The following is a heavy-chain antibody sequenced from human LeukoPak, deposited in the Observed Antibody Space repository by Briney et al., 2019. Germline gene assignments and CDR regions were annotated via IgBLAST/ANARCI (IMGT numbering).Heavy chain of an antibody. J-gene: IGHJ4*02. CDR2: ISDSGGST. Sequence: GGSLRLSCAASGFTFSSYAMSWVRQAPGKGLEWVSAISDSGGSTYYADSVKGRFTISRDNSKNTLYLQMNSLRAEDTAVYYCAKDQDYGDYYFDYWGQGTLVTVSS. CDR1: GFTFSSYA. D-gene: IGHD4-17*01. CDR3: AKDQDYGDYYFDY. V-gene: IGHV3-23*01.